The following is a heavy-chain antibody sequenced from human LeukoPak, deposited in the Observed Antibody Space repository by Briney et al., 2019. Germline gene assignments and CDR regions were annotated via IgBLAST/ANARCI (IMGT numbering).Heavy chain of an antibody. V-gene: IGHV4-34*01. D-gene: IGHD6-13*01. CDR1: GGSFSGYY. J-gene: IGHJ4*02. CDR2: INHSGST. Sequence: SETLSLTCAVYGGSFSGYYWSWIRQPPGKGLEWIGEINHSGSTNYNPSLKSRVTISVETSKNEFSLKLRSVTAADTAVYYCARVTGYRVEDYFDYWGQGTLVTVSS. CDR3: ARVTGYRVEDYFDY.